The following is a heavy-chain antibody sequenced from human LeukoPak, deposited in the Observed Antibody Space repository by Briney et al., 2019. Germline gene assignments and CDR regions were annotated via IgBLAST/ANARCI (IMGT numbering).Heavy chain of an antibody. CDR2: INGSGGSA. D-gene: IGHD2-15*01. V-gene: IGHV3-23*01. CDR3: AIWGGYCSGGSCPNY. J-gene: IGHJ4*02. CDR1: GFTFSSYA. Sequence: GGSLRLSCAASGFTFSSYAMSWVRQAPGKGLEWVSAINGSGGSAYYADSVKGRFTISRDNSKNTLYLQMNSLRAEDTAVYYCAIWGGYCSGGSCPNYWGQGTLVTVSS.